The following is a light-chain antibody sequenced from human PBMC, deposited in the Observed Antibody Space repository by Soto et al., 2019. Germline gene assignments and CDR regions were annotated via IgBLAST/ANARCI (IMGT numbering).Light chain of an antibody. CDR3: SSYISSSTYV. V-gene: IGLV2-14*01. CDR1: SSDIGRYNY. CDR2: DVS. Sequence: QSALTQPASVSGSPGQSIPISCTGTSSDIGRYNYVSWYQQCPGKAPKFMIYDVSNRPSGVSNRFSGSKSGNTASLTISGLQAEDEADYYCSSYISSSTYVFGTGTKVTVL. J-gene: IGLJ1*01.